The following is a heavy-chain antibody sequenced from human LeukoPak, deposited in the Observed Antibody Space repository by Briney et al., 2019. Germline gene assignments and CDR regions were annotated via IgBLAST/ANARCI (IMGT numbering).Heavy chain of an antibody. J-gene: IGHJ3*02. V-gene: IGHV3-74*01. CDR2: IKSDGSTT. CDR1: GFTFSSYW. CDR3: AKLYFYDSSGYSTGAFDI. D-gene: IGHD3-22*01. Sequence: GGSLRLSCAASGFTFSSYWMHWVRQAPGKGLVWVSRIKSDGSTTTYADSVKGRFTISRDNAKNTLYLQMNSLSAEDTAVYYCAKLYFYDSSGYSTGAFDIWGQGTMVTVSS.